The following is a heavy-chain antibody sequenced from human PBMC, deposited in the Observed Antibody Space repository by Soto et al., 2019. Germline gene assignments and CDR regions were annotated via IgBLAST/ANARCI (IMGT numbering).Heavy chain of an antibody. CDR3: AKNWYGMDV. V-gene: IGHV3-23*01. CDR2: ISGSGGST. CDR1: GFSVSSYA. Sequence: EVQLLESGGGLVQPGGSLRPSCAASGFSVSSYAMSWVRQAPGKGLEWVSTISGSGGSTNYADSVKGRFTISRDNSKNTLSLQMNSLRAEDTAVYYCAKNWYGMDVWGQGTTVTVSS. J-gene: IGHJ6*02. D-gene: IGHD1-1*01.